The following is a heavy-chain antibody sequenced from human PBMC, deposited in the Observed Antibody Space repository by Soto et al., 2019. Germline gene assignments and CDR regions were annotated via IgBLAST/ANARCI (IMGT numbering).Heavy chain of an antibody. J-gene: IGHJ6*02. CDR1: GFTFSSYW. CDR3: TTVLDIVVVPAAIEYYYYGMDV. CDR2: IKSKTDGGTT. Sequence: EVQLVESGGGLVQPGGSLRLSCAASGFTFSSYWMHWVRQAPGKGLVWVSRIKSKTDGGTTDYAAPVKGRFTISRDDSKNTLYLQMNSLKTEDTAVYYCTTVLDIVVVPAAIEYYYYGMDVWGQGTTVTVSS. V-gene: IGHV3-15*07. D-gene: IGHD2-2*02.